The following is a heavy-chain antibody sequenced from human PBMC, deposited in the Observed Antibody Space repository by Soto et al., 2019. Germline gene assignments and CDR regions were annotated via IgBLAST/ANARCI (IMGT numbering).Heavy chain of an antibody. CDR1: GYTFTSYA. D-gene: IGHD2-21*02. J-gene: IGHJ5*02. V-gene: IGHV1-3*01. CDR3: ARSIVVVTALDP. Sequence: ASVKVSCKASGYTFTSYAMHWVRQAPGQRLEWMGWINAGNGNTKYSQKFQGRVTITRDTSASTAYMELSSLRSEDTAVYYCARSIVVVTALDPWGQGTLVTVPQ. CDR2: INAGNGNT.